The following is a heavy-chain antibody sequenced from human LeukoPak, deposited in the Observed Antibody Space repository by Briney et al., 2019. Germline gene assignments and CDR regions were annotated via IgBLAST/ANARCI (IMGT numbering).Heavy chain of an antibody. CDR3: AKGHYYGSGSLDY. Sequence: GVSLRLSCAASGFTFSSYGMSWVRQAPGKGLEWVSAIGGRDGSTYYADSVKGRFTISRDNSKNTLYVQMNSLRAEDTAVYYCAKGHYYGSGSLDYWGQGTLVTVSS. D-gene: IGHD3-10*01. CDR2: IGGRDGST. CDR1: GFTFSSYG. V-gene: IGHV3-23*01. J-gene: IGHJ4*02.